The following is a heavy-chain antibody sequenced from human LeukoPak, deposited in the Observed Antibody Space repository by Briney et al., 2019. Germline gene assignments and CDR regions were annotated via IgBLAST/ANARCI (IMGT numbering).Heavy chain of an antibody. Sequence: ASVKVSCKASGYIFSTYGMHWVRQAPGQGLEWMGWINTGNGHTEYSQNFQDRVTITRDTSAITVYMELSSLRSEDTAIYYCASERNASGNFDYWGQGTLVTVSS. CDR2: INTGNGHT. D-gene: IGHD3-10*01. CDR1: GYIFSTYG. CDR3: ASERNASGNFDY. J-gene: IGHJ4*02. V-gene: IGHV1-3*04.